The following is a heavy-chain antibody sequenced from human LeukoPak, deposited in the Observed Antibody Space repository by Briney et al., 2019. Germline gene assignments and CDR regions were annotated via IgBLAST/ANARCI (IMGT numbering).Heavy chain of an antibody. CDR3: ARAWGSPDYYYYYMDV. J-gene: IGHJ6*03. V-gene: IGHV1-24*01. D-gene: IGHD3-16*01. Sequence: GASVKVSCKVSGYTLTELSMHWVRQAPGKGLEWMGGFDPEDGETIYAQKLQGRVTMTEDTSTDTAYMELSSLRSDDTAVYYCARAWGSPDYYYYYMDVWGKGTTVTVSS. CDR1: GYTLTELS. CDR2: FDPEDGET.